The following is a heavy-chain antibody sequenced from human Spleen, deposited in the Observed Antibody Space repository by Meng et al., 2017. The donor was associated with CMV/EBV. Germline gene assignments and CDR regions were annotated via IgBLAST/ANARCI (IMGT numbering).Heavy chain of an antibody. CDR2: IYNSGST. J-gene: IGHJ6*02. Sequence: GGSLRLSCGASGFTFSNYNMNWVRQAPGKGLEWVSIIYNSGSTYYADSVKGRFTISRDNSKNTLYLQMNSLRAEDTAVYYCARDFWQQGYYYGMDVWGQGTTVTVSS. CDR3: ARDFWQQGYYYGMDV. D-gene: IGHD3-3*01. CDR1: GFTFSNYN. V-gene: IGHV3-53*01.